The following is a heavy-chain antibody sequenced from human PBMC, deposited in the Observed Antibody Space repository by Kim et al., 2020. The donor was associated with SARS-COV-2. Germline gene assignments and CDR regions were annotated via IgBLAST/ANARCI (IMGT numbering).Heavy chain of an antibody. CDR2: ISSSSSKI. D-gene: IGHD3-16*01. CDR3: GDKTTLGVLMFGGSFDY. Sequence: GGSLRLSCAASGFTFSSYSMNWVRQAPGKGLEWVSSISSSSSKIYSAASVERCFTTTEDDTNNSQLQLKNSLGEDTTADYYCGDKTTLGVLMFGGSFDY. CDR1: GFTFSSYS. J-gene: IGHJ4*03. V-gene: IGHV3-21*01.